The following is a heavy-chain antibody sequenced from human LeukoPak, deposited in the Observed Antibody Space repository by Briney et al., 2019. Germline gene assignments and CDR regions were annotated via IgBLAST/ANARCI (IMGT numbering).Heavy chain of an antibody. CDR1: GFTFSSYE. V-gene: IGHV3-48*03. CDR3: ARDFQYQLLYFDY. J-gene: IGHJ4*02. CDR2: ISSSGSTI. Sequence: GGSLRLSCAASGFTFSSYEMNWVRRAPGKGLEWVSYISSSGSTIYYADSVKGRFTISRDSAKNSLYLQMNSLRAEDTAVYYCARDFQYQLLYFDYWGQGTLVTVSS. D-gene: IGHD2-2*01.